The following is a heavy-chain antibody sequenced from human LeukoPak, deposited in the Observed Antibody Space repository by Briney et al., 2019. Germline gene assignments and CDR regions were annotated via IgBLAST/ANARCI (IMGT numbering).Heavy chain of an antibody. D-gene: IGHD3-3*01. Sequence: PGGSLRLSCAASGFTFSSNYMSWVRQAPGKGLEWVSVIYSGGSTYYADSVKGRFTISRDNSKNTLYLQMNSLRAEDTAVYYCATHTYYDFWSGYLYYFDYWGQGTLVTVSS. CDR3: ATHTYYDFWSGYLYYFDY. CDR2: IYSGGST. J-gene: IGHJ4*02. CDR1: GFTFSSNY. V-gene: IGHV3-53*01.